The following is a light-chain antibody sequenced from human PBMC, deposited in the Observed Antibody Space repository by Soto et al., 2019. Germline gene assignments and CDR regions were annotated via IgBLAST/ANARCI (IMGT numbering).Light chain of an antibody. CDR2: AAS. V-gene: IGKV1-39*01. CDR3: QQSYSTPRT. Sequence: DIHMTQSPSSLSASVGYRFTITCRASQSISSYLNWYQQKPGKAPKLLIYAASSLQSGVPSRFSGSGSGTDVTLTISSLQPEDVETYYCQQSYSTPRTFGQGTKVDIK. J-gene: IGKJ1*01. CDR1: QSISSY.